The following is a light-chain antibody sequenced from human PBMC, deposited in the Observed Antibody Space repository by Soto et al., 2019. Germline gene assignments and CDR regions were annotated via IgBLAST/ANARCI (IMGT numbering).Light chain of an antibody. V-gene: IGKV3-20*01. CDR2: GAS. CDR3: QQYGSSPLFT. Sequence: EIVLTQSPGTLSLSPGERATLSCRASQSVSSSYLAWYQQKPGQAPRLLIYGASRRATGIPDRFSGSGSGTDFTLTISRLEPEDFAVYYCQQYGSSPLFTFGGGTKVEIK. J-gene: IGKJ4*01. CDR1: QSVSSSY.